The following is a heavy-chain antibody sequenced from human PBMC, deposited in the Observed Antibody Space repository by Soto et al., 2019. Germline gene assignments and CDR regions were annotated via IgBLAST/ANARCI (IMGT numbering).Heavy chain of an antibody. CDR1: GFTFSSYA. Sequence: GGSLRLSCAASGFTFSSYAMSWVRQAPGKGLEWVAAISGSGGSTYYADSVKGRFTISRDNSKNTLDLQMNSLRGEDRAVNYYAKRAPYYDYVWGSYRYDYWGQGTLVTVSS. CDR3: AKRAPYYDYVWGSYRYDY. CDR2: ISGSGGST. J-gene: IGHJ4*02. D-gene: IGHD3-16*02. V-gene: IGHV3-23*01.